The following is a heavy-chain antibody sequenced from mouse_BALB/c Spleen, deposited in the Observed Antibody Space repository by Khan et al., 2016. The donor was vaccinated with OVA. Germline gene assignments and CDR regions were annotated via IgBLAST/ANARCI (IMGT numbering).Heavy chain of an antibody. D-gene: IGHD4-1*01. V-gene: IGHV5-6*01. CDR2: ISSGGDYT. J-gene: IGHJ3*01. CDR1: GFTFSSYS. CDR3: ASHLTGSFAY. Sequence: EVELVESGGDLVKPGGSLKLSCAASGFTFSSYSMSWVRQTPDKRLEWVATISSGGDYTYYPDNVKGRFTISRDNAKNTQYLQMRSLKAEETAIYYCASHLTGSFAYWGQGTLVTVSA.